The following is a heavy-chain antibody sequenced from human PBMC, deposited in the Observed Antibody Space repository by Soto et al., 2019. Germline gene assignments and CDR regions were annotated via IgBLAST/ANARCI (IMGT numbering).Heavy chain of an antibody. CDR3: ARDHGYSSGRTLDY. Sequence: GASVKVSCKASGYTFTSYAMHLVRQAPGQRLEWXGWXXAXXGXTXXXQXXXGRVTITRDTSASTAYMELSSLRSEDTAVYYCARDHGYSSGRTLDYWGQGTLVTVSS. CDR1: GYTFTSYA. CDR2: XXAXXGXT. V-gene: IGHV1-3*01. J-gene: IGHJ4*02. D-gene: IGHD6-19*01.